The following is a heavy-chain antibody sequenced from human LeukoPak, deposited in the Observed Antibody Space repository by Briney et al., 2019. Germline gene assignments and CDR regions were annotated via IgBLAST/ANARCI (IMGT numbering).Heavy chain of an antibody. CDR1: GYTFTGYY. CDR3: AKGAVVVPAAVGDYFDY. D-gene: IGHD2-2*01. CDR2: INPNSGGT. J-gene: IGHJ4*02. Sequence: ASVKVSRNASGYTFTGYYMHWVRQAPGQGLEWMGWINPNSGGTNYAQKFQGRVTMTRDTSISTAYMELNRLRSDDTAVYYCAKGAVVVPAAVGDYFDYWGQGTLVTVSS. V-gene: IGHV1-2*02.